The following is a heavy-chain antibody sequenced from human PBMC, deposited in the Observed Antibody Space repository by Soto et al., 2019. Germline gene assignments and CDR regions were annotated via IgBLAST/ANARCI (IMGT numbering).Heavy chain of an antibody. J-gene: IGHJ5*02. V-gene: IGHV4-59*01. CDR3: AGAKYFYGSGRYNNWFDP. D-gene: IGHD3-10*01. CDR2: IYYSGST. CDR1: GGSISSYY. Sequence: SETLSLTCTVSGGSISSYYWSWIRQPPGKGLEWIGYIYYSGSTNYNPSLKSRVTISVDTSKNQFSLKLSSVTAADTAVYYCAGAKYFYGSGRYNNWFDPWGQGTLVTVSS.